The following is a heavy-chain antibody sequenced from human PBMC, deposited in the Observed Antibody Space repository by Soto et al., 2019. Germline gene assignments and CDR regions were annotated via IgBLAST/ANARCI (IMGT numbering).Heavy chain of an antibody. J-gene: IGHJ6*02. V-gene: IGHV1-18*01. Sequence: QVQLVQSGAEVKKPGASVKVSCKASGYTFTSYGISWVRQAPGQGLEWMGWISAYNGNTNYAQKLQGRVTMTTDTSTSTAYMELRSLRSDDTAVYYCARVSGYDMLTGTYYYYGMDVWGQGTTVTVSS. CDR1: GYTFTSYG. CDR2: ISAYNGNT. CDR3: ARVSGYDMLTGTYYYYGMDV. D-gene: IGHD3-9*01.